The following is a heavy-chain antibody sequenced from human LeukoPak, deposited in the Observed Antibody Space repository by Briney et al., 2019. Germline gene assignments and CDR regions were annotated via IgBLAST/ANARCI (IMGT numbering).Heavy chain of an antibody. CDR3: ARGQKVVPAAMSYYYGMDV. V-gene: IGHV4-34*01. Sequence: SETLSLTCAVYGGSFSGYYWSWIRQPPGKGLEWIGEINHSGSANYNPSLKSRVTISVDTSKNQFSLKLSSVTAADTAVYYCARGQKVVPAAMSYYYGMDVWGQGTTVTVSS. CDR1: GGSFSGYY. CDR2: INHSGSA. J-gene: IGHJ6*02. D-gene: IGHD2-2*01.